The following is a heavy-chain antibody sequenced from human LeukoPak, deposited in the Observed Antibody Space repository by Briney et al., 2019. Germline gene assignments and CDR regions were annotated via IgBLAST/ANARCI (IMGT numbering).Heavy chain of an antibody. J-gene: IGHJ5*02. D-gene: IGHD2-15*01. Sequence: SETLSLTCTVSGGSISSSSYYWGWIRQPPGKGLEWIGSIYDSGSTYYNPSLKSRVTISVDTSKNQFSLKLSSVTAADTAVYYCARAPTYYCSGGSCYRGAWFDPWGQGTLVTVSS. V-gene: IGHV4-39*07. CDR1: GGSISSSSYY. CDR3: ARAPTYYCSGGSCYRGAWFDP. CDR2: IYDSGST.